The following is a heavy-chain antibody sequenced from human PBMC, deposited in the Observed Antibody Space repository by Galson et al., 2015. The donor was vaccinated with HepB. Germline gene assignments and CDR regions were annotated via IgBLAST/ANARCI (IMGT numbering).Heavy chain of an antibody. CDR3: VRGTSDWPGVDY. J-gene: IGHJ4*02. CDR1: GYTFSNYR. D-gene: IGHD1-1*01. Sequence: SLRLSCAASGYTFSNYRMHWVRQAPGKGLVTVSRINIGGSKTDYVDSVKGRFTISRDDAKNTLYLQMNTLRAEDTAVYYCVRGTSDWPGVDYWGQGVLVTVSS. V-gene: IGHV3-74*01. CDR2: INIGGSKT.